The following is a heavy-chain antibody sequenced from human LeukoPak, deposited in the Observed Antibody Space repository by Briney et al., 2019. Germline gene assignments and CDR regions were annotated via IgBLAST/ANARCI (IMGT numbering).Heavy chain of an antibody. Sequence: PGGSLRLSCAASGFTFSSYGMHWVRQAPGKGLEWVAVIWYDGSNKYYADSVKGRFTISRDNSKNTLYRQMNSLRAEDAAVYYCAKSSSVLLDYWGQGTLVTVSS. CDR3: AKSSSVLLDY. J-gene: IGHJ4*02. CDR1: GFTFSSYG. CDR2: IWYDGSNK. D-gene: IGHD6-13*01. V-gene: IGHV3-33*06.